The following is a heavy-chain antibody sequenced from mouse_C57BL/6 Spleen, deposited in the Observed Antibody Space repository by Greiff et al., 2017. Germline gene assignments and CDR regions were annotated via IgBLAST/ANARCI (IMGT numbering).Heavy chain of an antibody. D-gene: IGHD1-1*01. J-gene: IGHJ4*01. V-gene: IGHV1-54*01. CDR2: INPGSGGT. CDR1: GYAFTSYW. Sequence: QVQLQQSGAELVRPGASVKVSCKASGYAFTSYWMEWVKQRPGQGLEWIGGINPGSGGTNYNEKFKGKATSTADKSSSTAYMQLSSLTSEGSAVDFCARASISSSMDYWGQGTSVTVSS. CDR3: ARASISSSMDY.